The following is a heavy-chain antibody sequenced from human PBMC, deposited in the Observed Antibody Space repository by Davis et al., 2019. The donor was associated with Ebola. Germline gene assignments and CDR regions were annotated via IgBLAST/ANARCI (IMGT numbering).Heavy chain of an antibody. D-gene: IGHD4-11*01. V-gene: IGHV4-39*01. J-gene: IGHJ3*02. CDR1: GGSISSSSYY. CDR2: IYYSGST. CDR3: ARQGRERDDYSNYGGENAFDI. Sequence: PSETLSLTCTVSGGSISSSSYYWGWIRQPPGKGLEWIGSIYYSGSTYYNPSLKSRVTISVDTSKNQFSLKLSSVTAADTAVYYCARQGRERDDYSNYGGENAFDIWGQGTMVTVSS.